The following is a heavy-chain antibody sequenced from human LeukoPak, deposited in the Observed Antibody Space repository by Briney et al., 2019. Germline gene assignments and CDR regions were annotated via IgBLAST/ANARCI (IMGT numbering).Heavy chain of an antibody. CDR2: ISGSGGST. J-gene: IGHJ4*02. D-gene: IGHD3-9*01. CDR3: ARLRDILTGYPIIFDY. CDR1: GFTFSSYG. Sequence: GGSLRLSCGVSGFTFSSYGMSWVRQAPGKGLEWVSAISGSGGSTYYADSVKGRFTISRDNSKNTLYLQMNGLRAEDTAVYYCARLRDILTGYPIIFDYWGQGTLVTVSS. V-gene: IGHV3-23*01.